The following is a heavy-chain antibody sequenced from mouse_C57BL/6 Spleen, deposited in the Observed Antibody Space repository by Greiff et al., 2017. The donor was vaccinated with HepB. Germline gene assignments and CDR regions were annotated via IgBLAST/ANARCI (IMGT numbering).Heavy chain of an antibody. J-gene: IGHJ2*01. D-gene: IGHD2-4*01. CDR1: GYTFTSYN. Sequence: LQESGAELVRPGASVKMSCKASGYTFTSYNMHWVKQTPRQGLEWIGAIYPGNGDTSYNQKFKGKATLTVDKSSSTAYMQLSSLTSEDSAVYFCARSSYDYDGYYFDYWGQGTTLTVSS. V-gene: IGHV1-12*01. CDR3: ARSSYDYDGYYFDY. CDR2: IYPGNGDT.